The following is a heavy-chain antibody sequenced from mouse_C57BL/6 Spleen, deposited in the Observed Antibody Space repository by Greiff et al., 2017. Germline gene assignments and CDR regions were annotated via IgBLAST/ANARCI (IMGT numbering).Heavy chain of an antibody. V-gene: IGHV1-59*01. CDR3: ARGGWVFDY. CDR1: GYTFTSYW. D-gene: IGHD3-3*01. Sequence: QVQLQQPGAELVRPGTSVKLSCKASGYTFTSYWMHWVKQRPGQGLEWIGVIDPSDSYTNYNQKFKGKATLTVDTSSSTAYMQLSSLTSEDSAVYYCARGGWVFDYWGQGTTLTVSS. CDR2: IDPSDSYT. J-gene: IGHJ2*01.